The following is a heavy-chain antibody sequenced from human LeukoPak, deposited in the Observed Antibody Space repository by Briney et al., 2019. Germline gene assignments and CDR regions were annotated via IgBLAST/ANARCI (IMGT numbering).Heavy chain of an antibody. J-gene: IGHJ4*02. D-gene: IGHD1-26*01. CDR1: GFTFSSYS. CDR2: ISSSSSTI. Sequence: AGGSLRLSCAASGFTFSSYSMNWVRQAPGKGLEWVSYISSSSSTIYYADSVKGRFTISRDNAKNSLYLQMNSLRAGDTAVYYCARDSMVVGATGPFDYWGQGTLVTVSS. CDR3: ARDSMVVGATGPFDY. V-gene: IGHV3-48*01.